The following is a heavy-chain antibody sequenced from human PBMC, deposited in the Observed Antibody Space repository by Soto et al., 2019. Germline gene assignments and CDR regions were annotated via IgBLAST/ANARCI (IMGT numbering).Heavy chain of an antibody. J-gene: IGHJ6*02. CDR2: IIPIFGTA. D-gene: IGHD3-3*01. CDR3: ARSGLRFLESHGMDV. V-gene: IGHV1-69*12. CDR1: GGTFRSYA. Sequence: QVQLVQSGAEVKKPGSSVKVSCKASGGTFRSYAISWVGQAPGQGLEWMGGIIPIFGTANYAQKFQGRVTITADESTSTAYMELSSLRSEDTAVYYWARSGLRFLESHGMDVWGQGTTVTVSS.